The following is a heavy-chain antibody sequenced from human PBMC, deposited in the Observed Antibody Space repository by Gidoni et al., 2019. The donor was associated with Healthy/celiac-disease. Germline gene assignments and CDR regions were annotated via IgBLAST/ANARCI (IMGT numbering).Heavy chain of an antibody. CDR2: INHSGST. V-gene: IGHV4-34*01. J-gene: IGHJ3*02. Sequence: QVQLQQWGAGLLKPSETLSLTCAVYGGSFSGYYWSWIRQPPGKGLEWIGEINHSGSTNYNPSLKSRVTISIDTSKNQFSLKLSSVTAADTAVYYCARGGDGVVMDGAFDIWGQGTMVTVSS. D-gene: IGHD3-3*01. CDR3: ARGGDGVVMDGAFDI. CDR1: GGSFSGYY.